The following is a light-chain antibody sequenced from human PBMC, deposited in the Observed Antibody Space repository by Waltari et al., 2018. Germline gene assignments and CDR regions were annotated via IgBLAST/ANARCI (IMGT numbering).Light chain of an antibody. CDR1: QGIRND. J-gene: IGKJ1*01. CDR2: AAS. CDR3: LQDYSYPRT. V-gene: IGKV1-6*01. Sequence: AIQMTQSPSSLSASIGDRVTITYRASQGIRNDLGWYQQKPGKVPKLLIYAASRLQSGVPSRFSGSGSGTDFTLTISSLQPEDFATYYCLQDYSYPRTFGQGTKVEI.